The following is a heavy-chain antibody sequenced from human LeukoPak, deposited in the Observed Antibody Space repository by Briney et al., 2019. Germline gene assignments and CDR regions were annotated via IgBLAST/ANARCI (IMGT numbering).Heavy chain of an antibody. D-gene: IGHD2-2*01. V-gene: IGHV3-64*01. CDR3: ANSNCSTTTCLFNAFYI. CDR2: ISSNGGST. CDR1: GFTFSNYA. Sequence: GGSLRLSCAASGFTFSNYAMHWVRQAPGKGLEYVSVISSNGGSTYYANSVKGRFTISRDNSKNTLYLQVGSLRAEDTAVYYCANSNCSTTTCLFNAFYIWGQGTMVTVSS. J-gene: IGHJ3*02.